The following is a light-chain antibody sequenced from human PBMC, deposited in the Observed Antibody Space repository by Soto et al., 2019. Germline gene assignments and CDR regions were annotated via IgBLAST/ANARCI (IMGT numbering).Light chain of an antibody. J-gene: IGLJ3*02. CDR1: SSDVGGFNF. V-gene: IGLV2-11*01. CDR2: GVS. CDR3: CSYSGSHTSLV. Sequence: QSALTQPRSVSGSPGQSVTISCTGTSSDVGGFNFVSWYQQYPGKAPKLIIFGVSERPSGVPDRFSGSKSGNTASLTISGLQTDDEADYYCCSYSGSHTSLVFGGGTKLTVL.